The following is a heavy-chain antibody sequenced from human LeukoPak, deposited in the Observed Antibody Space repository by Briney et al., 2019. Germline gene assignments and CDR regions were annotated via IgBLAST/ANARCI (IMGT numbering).Heavy chain of an antibody. V-gene: IGHV3-23*01. D-gene: IGHD5-24*01. CDR2: ISDGGGGT. CDR1: GFPFSSYG. CDR3: AKDLRNGYGRFDY. Sequence: GGPLRLSCAASGFPFSSYGMSGVRQATGKGLEWVSTISDGGGGTYYADSVKRRFSISRDNSKHTLYLQMNSLRAEDTAVYYCAKDLRNGYGRFDYWGQGTLVTVSS. J-gene: IGHJ4*02.